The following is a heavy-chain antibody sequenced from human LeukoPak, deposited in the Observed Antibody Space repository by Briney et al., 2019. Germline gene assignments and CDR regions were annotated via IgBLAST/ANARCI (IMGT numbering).Heavy chain of an antibody. CDR2: IGVAANT. J-gene: IGHJ4*02. V-gene: IGHV3-13*01. CDR1: GFTFSSYD. Sequence: PGGSLRLSCAASGFTFSSYDMHWVRQATGEGLEWVSAIGVAANTFYSGSVKGRFTISRENAKNSLYLLMSSLRAEDTAVYYCVRQETPHGNFDYWGQGTLVTVSS. D-gene: IGHD1-26*01. CDR3: VRQETPHGNFDY.